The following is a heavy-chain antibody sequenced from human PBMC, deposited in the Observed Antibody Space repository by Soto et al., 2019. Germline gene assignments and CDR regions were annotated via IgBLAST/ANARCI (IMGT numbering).Heavy chain of an antibody. CDR1: GGSISSGDYY. J-gene: IGHJ4*02. CDR3: ARSQITMVRGVIITRALDY. V-gene: IGHV4-30-4*01. CDR2: IYYSGST. D-gene: IGHD3-10*01. Sequence: NPSETLSLTCTVSGGSISSGDYYWSWIRQPPGKGLEWIGYIYYSGSTYYNPSLKSRVTISVDTSKNQFSLKLSSVTAADTAVYYCARSQITMVRGVIITRALDYWGPGTLVTVSS.